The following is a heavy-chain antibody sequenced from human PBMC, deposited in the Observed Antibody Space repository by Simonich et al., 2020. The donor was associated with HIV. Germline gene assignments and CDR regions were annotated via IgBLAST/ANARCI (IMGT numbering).Heavy chain of an antibody. CDR1: GGSFSGYY. Sequence: QVQLQQWGAGLLKPSETLSLTCAVYGGSFSGYYWSWIRQPPGKRLEWIGEINHRESNNYNPSLKSRVTISVDTSKNQFSLKLSSVTAADTAVYYCARGFYQRLYYFDYWGQGTLVTVSS. CDR3: ARGFYQRLYYFDY. J-gene: IGHJ4*02. CDR2: INHRESN. V-gene: IGHV4-34*01. D-gene: IGHD2-2*01.